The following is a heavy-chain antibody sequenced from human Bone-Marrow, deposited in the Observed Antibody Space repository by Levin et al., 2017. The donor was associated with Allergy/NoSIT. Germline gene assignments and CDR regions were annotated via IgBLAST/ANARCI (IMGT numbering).Heavy chain of an antibody. CDR1: GGTFSSYA. D-gene: IGHD5-12*01. J-gene: IGHJ4*02. V-gene: IGHV1-69*01. CDR2: IIPIFGTA. Sequence: KISCKASGGTFSSYAISWVRQAPGQGLEWMGGIIPIFGTANYAQKFQGRVTITADESTSTAYMELSSLRSEDTAVYYCARGRGYSGYDRQTNGIFDYWGQGTLVTVSS. CDR3: ARGRGYSGYDRQTNGIFDY.